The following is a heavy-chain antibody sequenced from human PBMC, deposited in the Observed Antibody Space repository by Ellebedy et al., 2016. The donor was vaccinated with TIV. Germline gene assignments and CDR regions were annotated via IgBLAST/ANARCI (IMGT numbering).Heavy chain of an antibody. D-gene: IGHD4-17*01. CDR3: ARRGSYGDYAVQVNSLFDR. CDR1: GFSFRSYW. J-gene: IGHJ5*02. Sequence: GESLKISCVASGFSFRSYWMSWVRQAPGKGLAWVGNIYQDGNTQDSADSVKGGYTISRENAKNSLFLQMNSLRVEDTAVYYCARRGSYGDYAVQVNSLFDRWGRGTLVSVSS. V-gene: IGHV3-7*01. CDR2: IYQDGNTQ.